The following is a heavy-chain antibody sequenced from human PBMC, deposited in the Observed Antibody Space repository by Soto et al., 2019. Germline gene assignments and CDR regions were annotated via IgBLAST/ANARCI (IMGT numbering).Heavy chain of an antibody. J-gene: IGHJ6*02. CDR2: INPGGGST. CDR1: GYTFTSYN. Sequence: QVQLVQSGAEVKQPGASVKLSCRASGYTFTSYNLHWVRQAPGQGPGWMGIINPGGGSTSSAQKFQGRVTVTRDTSTSTVFLDLSTLTSEDTAVYYCARDANAALTFHYYGMDVWGQGTTVTVSS. CDR3: ARDANAALTFHYYGMDV. V-gene: IGHV1-46*01.